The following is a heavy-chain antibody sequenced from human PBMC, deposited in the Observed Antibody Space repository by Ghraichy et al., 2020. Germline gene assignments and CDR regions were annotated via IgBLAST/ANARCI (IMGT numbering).Heavy chain of an antibody. J-gene: IGHJ4*02. D-gene: IGHD2-21*01. CDR3: ATLAYCGGDCYSIFDY. V-gene: IGHV4-39*01. Sequence: SETLSLTCTVSGGSISSSSYYWGWIRQPPGKGLEWIGSIYYSGSTYYNPSLKSRVTISVDTSKNQFSLKLSSVTAADTAVYYCATLAYCGGDCYSIFDYWGQGTLVTVSS. CDR2: IYYSGST. CDR1: GGSISSSSYY.